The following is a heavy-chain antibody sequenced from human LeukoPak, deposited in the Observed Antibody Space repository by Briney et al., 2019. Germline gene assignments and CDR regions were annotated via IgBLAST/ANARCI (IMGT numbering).Heavy chain of an antibody. CDR2: INPNSGGT. V-gene: IGHV1-2*02. Sequence: GASVKVSCKASGYTFTDYHIHWVRQAPGQGLEWMGWINPNSGGTNYAGEFQGRVTMTSDTSISTAYLDLTRLRSGDTAVYYCARRRTDSSEGFDYWGQGTLVTVSS. D-gene: IGHD6-6*01. CDR3: ARRRTDSSEGFDY. CDR1: GYTFTDYH. J-gene: IGHJ4*02.